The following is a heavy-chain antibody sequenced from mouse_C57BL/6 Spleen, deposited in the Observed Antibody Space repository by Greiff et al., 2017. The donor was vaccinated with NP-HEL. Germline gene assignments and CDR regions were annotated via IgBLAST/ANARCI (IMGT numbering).Heavy chain of an antibody. CDR2: INPSNGGT. CDR1: GYTFTSYW. Sequence: QVQLQQPGTELVKPGASVKLSCKASGYTFTSYWMHWVKQRPGQGLEWIGNINPSNGGTNYNEKFKSKATLTVDKSSSTAYMQLSSLTSEDSAVYYCARSRRGDYGYDGAMDYWGQGTSVTVSS. D-gene: IGHD2-2*01. V-gene: IGHV1-53*01. J-gene: IGHJ4*01. CDR3: ARSRRGDYGYDGAMDY.